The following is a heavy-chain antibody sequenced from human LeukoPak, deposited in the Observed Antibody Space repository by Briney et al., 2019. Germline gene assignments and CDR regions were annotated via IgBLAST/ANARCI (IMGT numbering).Heavy chain of an antibody. CDR3: ARGWAAHWYFDL. CDR1: GGSFCGYY. J-gene: IGHJ2*01. Sequence: SETLSLTCAVYGGSFCGYYWSWIRQPPGKGLEWIGEINHSGSTNYNPSLKSRVTISVDTSKNQFSLKLSSVTAADTAVYYCARGWAAHWYFDLWGRGTLVTVSS. CDR2: INHSGST. V-gene: IGHV4-34*01. D-gene: IGHD6-25*01.